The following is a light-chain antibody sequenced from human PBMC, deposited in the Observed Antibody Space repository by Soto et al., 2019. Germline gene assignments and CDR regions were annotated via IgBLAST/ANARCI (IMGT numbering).Light chain of an antibody. CDR2: EVS. V-gene: IGLV2-14*01. Sequence: QSALTQPASVSGSPGQSITISCTGTSSDVGLYNYVSWYQQYPGKAPKLMIFEVSNRPSGVSNRFSASKSGNTASLTISGLQAEDEADYYSISYTTSSTSYVFGTGTKVTVL. CDR1: SSDVGLYNY. J-gene: IGLJ1*01. CDR3: ISYTTSSTSYV.